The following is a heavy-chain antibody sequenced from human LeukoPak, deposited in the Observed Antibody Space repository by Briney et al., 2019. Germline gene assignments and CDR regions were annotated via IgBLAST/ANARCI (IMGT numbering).Heavy chain of an antibody. J-gene: IGHJ4*02. CDR2: INPSGGST. D-gene: IGHD1-20*01. V-gene: IGHV1-46*01. CDR1: EYTFTSYY. CDR3: ARDYNWNYVDY. Sequence: GASVKVSCKASEYTFTSYYMHWVRQAPGQGLEWMGIINPSGGSTSYAQKFQGRVTMTRDMSTSTVYMELSSLRSEDTAVYYCARDYNWNYVDYWGQGTLVTVSS.